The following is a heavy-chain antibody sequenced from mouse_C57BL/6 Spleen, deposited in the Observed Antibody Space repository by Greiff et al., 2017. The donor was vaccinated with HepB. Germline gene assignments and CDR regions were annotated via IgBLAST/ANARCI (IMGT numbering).Heavy chain of an antibody. CDR2: INPYNGDT. V-gene: IGHV1-20*01. D-gene: IGHD4-1*02. CDR3: AINPNWDRTWFAY. CDR1: GYSFTGYF. Sequence: EVQLQQSGPELVKPGDSVKISCKASGYSFTGYFMNWVMQSHGKSLEWIGRINPYNGDTFYNQKFKGKATLTVDKSSSTAHMELRSLTSEDSAVYYCAINPNWDRTWFAYWGQGTLVTVSA. J-gene: IGHJ3*01.